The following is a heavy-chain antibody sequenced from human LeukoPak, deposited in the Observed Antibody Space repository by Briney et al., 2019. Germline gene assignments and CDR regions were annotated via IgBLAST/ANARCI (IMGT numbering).Heavy chain of an antibody. D-gene: IGHD6-6*01. CDR2: IDNDGSDT. CDR3: ATDIGAGIAAPRD. J-gene: IGHJ4*02. CDR1: VFSVSSYW. V-gene: IGHV3-74*01. Sequence: GGSLRLSCVASVFSVSSYWIHWVRQAPGKGLAWVSRIDNDGSDTIFADSVKGRFTISRDNAKNSLYLQMNSLRAEDTAFYYCATDIGAGIAAPRDWGQGTLVTVSS.